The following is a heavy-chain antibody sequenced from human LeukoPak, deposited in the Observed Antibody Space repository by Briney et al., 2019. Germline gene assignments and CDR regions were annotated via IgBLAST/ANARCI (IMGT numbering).Heavy chain of an antibody. Sequence: ASVKVSCKASGYTFTSYGISWVRQAPGQGLEWMGWISAYNGNTNYAQKLQGRVTMTTDTSTSTAYMELRSLRSDDTAMYYCARCIVVVPAAIPYYFDYWGQGTLVTVSS. V-gene: IGHV1-18*01. CDR1: GYTFTSYG. D-gene: IGHD2-2*01. CDR3: ARCIVVVPAAIPYYFDY. CDR2: ISAYNGNT. J-gene: IGHJ4*02.